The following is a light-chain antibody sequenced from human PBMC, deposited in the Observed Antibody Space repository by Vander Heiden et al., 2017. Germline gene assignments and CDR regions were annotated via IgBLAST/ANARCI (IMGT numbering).Light chain of an antibody. Sequence: ESVLTQSPCTLSLSPGERAPPSCRASQSVSSSYLAWYQQKPGQAPRPLIYGASSRATGIPDRFSGSGSGTDFTLTISRLEPEDFAVYYCQQYGSSPMYTFGQGTKLEIK. J-gene: IGKJ2*01. CDR3: QQYGSSPMYT. CDR1: QSVSSSY. CDR2: GAS. V-gene: IGKV3-20*01.